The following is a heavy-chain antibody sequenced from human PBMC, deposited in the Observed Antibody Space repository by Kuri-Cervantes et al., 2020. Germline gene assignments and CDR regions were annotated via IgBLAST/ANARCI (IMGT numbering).Heavy chain of an antibody. V-gene: IGHV3-11*04. Sequence: GGSLRLSCAASGFSISDYHLSWIRQAPGKGLEWVSSISSSGRVIYYAGSVKGRFTISRDNSKNTLYLQMNSLRAEDTAVYYCAKDPGGGYSYGPPPHYFDYWGQGTLVTVSS. CDR2: ISSSGRVI. D-gene: IGHD5-18*01. CDR3: AKDPGGGYSYGPPPHYFDY. J-gene: IGHJ4*02. CDR1: GFSISDYH.